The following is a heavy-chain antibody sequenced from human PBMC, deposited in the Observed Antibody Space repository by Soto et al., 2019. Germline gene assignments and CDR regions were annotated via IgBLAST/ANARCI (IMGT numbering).Heavy chain of an antibody. V-gene: IGHV1-2*02. J-gene: IGHJ4*02. CDR3: AKANSGDDDEFDY. CDR2: VNPKSGGT. D-gene: IGHD5-12*01. CDR1: GYTFTGYY. Sequence: ASVKVSCKASGYTFTGYYMHWVRQAPGQGLEWMGWVNPKSGGTDYAQKFQGRVTMTRDTSSSSAYMELSSLRSDDTAVYYCAKANSGDDDEFDYWGQGTQVTVSS.